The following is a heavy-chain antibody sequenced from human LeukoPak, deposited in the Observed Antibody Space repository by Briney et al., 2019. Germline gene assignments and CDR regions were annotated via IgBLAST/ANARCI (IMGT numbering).Heavy chain of an antibody. J-gene: IGHJ3*02. V-gene: IGHV3-21*01. CDR3: ARGHGAYRDVFDI. CDR2: IRSDSTYI. CDR1: GFMFNSYT. Sequence: GGSLRLSCAASGFMFNSYTMHWVRQAPGKGLEWVSVIRSDSTYISCADSLRGRFTISRDNVQKSLYLQMTNLRAEDTAVYYCARGHGAYRDVFDIWGQGTLVTVSS. D-gene: IGHD4-17*01.